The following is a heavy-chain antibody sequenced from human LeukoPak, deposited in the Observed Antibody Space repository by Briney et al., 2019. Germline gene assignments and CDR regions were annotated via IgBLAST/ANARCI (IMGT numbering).Heavy chain of an antibody. Sequence: GGSLRLSCAASGFTFSSYWMHWVRQAPGKGLVWVSRIKSDGSSTSYADSVKGRFTISRDNSKNTLYLQMNSLRAEDTAVYYCAREVTYYYDSSGYNYFDCWGQGTLVTVSS. V-gene: IGHV3-74*01. CDR3: AREVTYYYDSSGYNYFDC. D-gene: IGHD3-22*01. J-gene: IGHJ4*02. CDR1: GFTFSSYW. CDR2: IKSDGSST.